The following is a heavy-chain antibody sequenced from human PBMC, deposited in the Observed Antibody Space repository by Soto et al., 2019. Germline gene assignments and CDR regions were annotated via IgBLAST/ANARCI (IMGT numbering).Heavy chain of an antibody. V-gene: IGHV3-23*01. D-gene: IGHD3-10*01. CDR3: AGEFAPGSPNYDY. J-gene: IGHJ4*02. CDR1: GFTFRNYA. CDR2: FTRSGNT. Sequence: GGSMRLSCAASGFTFRNYAMSWVRPAPGKGLEWVSTFTRSGNTYYADSMKGRFTISRDNSKNTLYLQMDSLRAEDTAVYYCAGEFAPGSPNYDYWGLGTLVTVS.